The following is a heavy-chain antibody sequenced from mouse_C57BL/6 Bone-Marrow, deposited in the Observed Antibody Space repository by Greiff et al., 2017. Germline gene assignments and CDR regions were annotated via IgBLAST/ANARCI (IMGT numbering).Heavy chain of an antibody. Sequence: VQLQQSVAELVRPGASVLLSCTASGFNINNTYLHWVKQRPEQGLEWIGRIDPAHGNAKYAPKFQGKATITADTSSNTAYLQLSSLTSEDTAIYYCARGQGGDFEVWGTGTTVTVAS. V-gene: IGHV14-3*01. CDR1: GFNINNTY. D-gene: IGHD3-3*01. J-gene: IGHJ1*03. CDR2: IDPAHGNA. CDR3: ARGQGGDFEV.